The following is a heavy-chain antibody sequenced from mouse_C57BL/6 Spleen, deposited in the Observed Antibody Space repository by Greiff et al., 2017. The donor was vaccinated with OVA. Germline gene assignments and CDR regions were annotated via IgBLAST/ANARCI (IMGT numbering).Heavy chain of an antibody. CDR3: ARSRQLRLPFAY. V-gene: IGHV1-18*01. CDR1: GYTFTDYN. D-gene: IGHD3-2*02. Sequence: EVQLQQSGPELVKPGASVKIPCKASGYTFTDYNMDWVKQSHGKSLEWIGDINPNNGGTIYNQKFKGKATLTVDKSSSTAYMELRSLTSEDTAVYYCARSRQLRLPFAYWGQGTLVTVSA. J-gene: IGHJ3*01. CDR2: INPNNGGT.